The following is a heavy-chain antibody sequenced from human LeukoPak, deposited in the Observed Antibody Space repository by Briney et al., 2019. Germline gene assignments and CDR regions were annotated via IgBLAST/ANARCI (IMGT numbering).Heavy chain of an antibody. D-gene: IGHD5-12*01. CDR1: GVSIRSYY. CDR3: ARLAGGDYSGYDDLDY. Sequence: PSETLSLTCTVSGVSIRSYYWSWIRQAPGKGLEWIWNICCSGGSNYNPSLKSRVTISVDTSKNQFSLKLSSVTAADTAVYYCARLAGGDYSGYDDLDYWGQGTLVTVSS. CDR2: ICCSGGS. V-gene: IGHV4-59*08. J-gene: IGHJ4*02.